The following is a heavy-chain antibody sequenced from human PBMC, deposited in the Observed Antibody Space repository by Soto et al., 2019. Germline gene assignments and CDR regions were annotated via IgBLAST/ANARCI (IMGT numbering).Heavy chain of an antibody. V-gene: IGHV4-30-2*01. CDR2: IYHSGST. CDR3: VRVPDY. CDR1: GGSISSGGYS. Sequence: SETLSLTCAVSGGSISSGGYSWSWIRQPPGKGLEWIGYIYHSGSTYYNPSLKSRVTISVDRSKNQFSLKLTSVTAADTAVYYCVRVPDYWGQGTLVTVSS. J-gene: IGHJ4*02.